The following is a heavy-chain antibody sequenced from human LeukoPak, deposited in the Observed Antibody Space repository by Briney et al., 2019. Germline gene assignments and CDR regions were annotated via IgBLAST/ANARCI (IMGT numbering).Heavy chain of an antibody. V-gene: IGHV3-7*05. CDR3: ARGEVVIDY. Sequence: QTGGSLRLSCAASGFTFRIYWMSWVRQAPGKGLEWVANIKQDGSEKYYVDSVKGRFTISRDNAKNSLYLQMNSLRAEDTAVYYCARGEVVIDYWGQGTLVTVSS. D-gene: IGHD3-22*01. J-gene: IGHJ4*02. CDR2: IKQDGSEK. CDR1: GFTFRIYW.